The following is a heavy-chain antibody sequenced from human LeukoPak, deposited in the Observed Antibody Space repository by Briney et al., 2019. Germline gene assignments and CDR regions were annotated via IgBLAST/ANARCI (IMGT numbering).Heavy chain of an antibody. CDR2: INPNSGGT. CDR3: ARPSSSSDFDY. D-gene: IGHD6-6*01. CDR1: GYTFTSYY. Sequence: ASVKVSCKASGYTFTSYYMHWVRQAPGQGLEWMGRINPNSGGTNYAQKFQGRVTMTRDTSISTAYMGLSRLRSDDTAVYYCARPSSSSDFDYWGQGTLVTVSS. J-gene: IGHJ4*02. V-gene: IGHV1-2*06.